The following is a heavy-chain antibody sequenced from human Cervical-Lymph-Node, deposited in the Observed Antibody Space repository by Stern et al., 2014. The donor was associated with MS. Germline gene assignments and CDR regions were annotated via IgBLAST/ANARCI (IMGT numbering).Heavy chain of an antibody. CDR2: IIPIFGTA. Sequence: QVQLVQSGAEVKKPGSSVKVSCQASGGTFSSYAISWVRQAPGQGLEWMGGIIPIFGTANFAQKLQGRVTITADESTSTAYMELSSLRYGDTAVYYCAREYNWNDRYYGMDVWGQGTTVTVSS. D-gene: IGHD1-20*01. CDR1: GGTFSSYA. CDR3: AREYNWNDRYYGMDV. V-gene: IGHV1-69*01. J-gene: IGHJ6*02.